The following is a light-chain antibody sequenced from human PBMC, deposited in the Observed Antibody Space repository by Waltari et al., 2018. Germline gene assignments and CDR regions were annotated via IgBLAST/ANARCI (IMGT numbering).Light chain of an antibody. V-gene: IGKV1-8*01. J-gene: IGKJ1*01. CDR1: QSVSTY. CDR3: QQYYDYQRS. Sequence: AIRMTQSPSSLPASTGDRVTITFRASQSVSTYLAWYQQKPGKAPKLLIYAASTLQRGVPLRFSGSGSGTDFTLSISCLQSEDFATYYCQQYYDYQRSFGQGTKVEIK. CDR2: AAS.